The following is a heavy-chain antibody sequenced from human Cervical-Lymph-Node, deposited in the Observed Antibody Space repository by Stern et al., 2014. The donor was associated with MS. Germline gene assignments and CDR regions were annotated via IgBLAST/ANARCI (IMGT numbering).Heavy chain of an antibody. CDR1: GYTFTSDD. CDR3: TKAWDS. Sequence: QVQLVQSGAEVKKPGASVKVSCKTSGYTFTSDDINWVRQASGQGLEWMGWMNPDSGDTGYAQKFQGRLTITRDTSISTAYMELTTLRSEDTAVYYCTKAWDSWGKGTLVIVSS. CDR2: MNPDSGDT. V-gene: IGHV1-8*01. J-gene: IGHJ4*02.